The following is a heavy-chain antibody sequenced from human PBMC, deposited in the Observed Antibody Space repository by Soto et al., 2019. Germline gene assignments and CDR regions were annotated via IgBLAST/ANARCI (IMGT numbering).Heavy chain of an antibody. CDR1: GFTFSSYG. J-gene: IGHJ4*02. D-gene: IGHD6-13*01. V-gene: IGHV3-33*08. CDR3: AGAGYSSSWYDY. Sequence: LSLTCAASGFTFSSYGMHWVRQAPGKGLEWVAVIWYDGSNKYYADSVKGRFTISRDNSKNTLYLQMNSLRAEDTAVYYCAGAGYSSSWYDYWGQGTLVTVSS. CDR2: IWYDGSNK.